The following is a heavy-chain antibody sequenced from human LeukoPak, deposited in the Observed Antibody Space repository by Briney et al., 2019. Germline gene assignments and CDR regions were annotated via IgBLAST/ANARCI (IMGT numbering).Heavy chain of an antibody. CDR2: IKHDGSEK. Sequence: TGGSLRLSCAASGFTFSSYWMSWVRQAPGKGLEWVADIKHDGSEKYYVDSLKGRFTISTDSAKNSLYLQINSLRAEDTAVYYCARKDRSGLDYWGQGTLVTVSS. J-gene: IGHJ4*02. CDR1: GFTFSSYW. V-gene: IGHV3-7*01. CDR3: ARKDRSGLDY.